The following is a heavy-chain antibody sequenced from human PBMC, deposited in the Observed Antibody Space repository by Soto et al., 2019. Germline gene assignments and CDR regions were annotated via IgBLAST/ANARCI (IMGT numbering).Heavy chain of an antibody. CDR1: GYSISSGYY. CDR3: ARSIAYCSGGSCYTKNWFDP. V-gene: IGHV4-38-2*01. CDR2: IYHSGST. Sequence: KPSETLSLTCAVSGYSISSGYYWGWIRQPPGKGLEWIGSIYHSGSTYYNPSLKSRVTISVDTSKNQFSLKLSSVTAADTAVYYCARSIAYCSGGSCYTKNWFDPWGQGTLVTVSS. J-gene: IGHJ5*02. D-gene: IGHD2-15*01.